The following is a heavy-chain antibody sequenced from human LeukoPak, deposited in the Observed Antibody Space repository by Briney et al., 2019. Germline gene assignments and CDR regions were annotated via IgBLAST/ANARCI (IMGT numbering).Heavy chain of an antibody. CDR2: IKQDGSEK. CDR1: GFTFSSYW. CDR3: ARVYDYVWGSYRNFDY. J-gene: IGHJ4*02. D-gene: IGHD3-16*02. Sequence: GGSLRLSCAASGFTFSSYWMSWVRQAPGKGLEWVANIKQDGSEKYYVDSVKGRFTSSRDNAKNSLYLQMNSLRAEDTAVYYCARVYDYVWGSYRNFDYWGQGTLVTVSS. V-gene: IGHV3-7*01.